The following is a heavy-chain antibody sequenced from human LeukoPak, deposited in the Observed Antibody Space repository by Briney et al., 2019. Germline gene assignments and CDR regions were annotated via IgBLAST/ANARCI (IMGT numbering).Heavy chain of an antibody. J-gene: IGHJ4*02. CDR2: IYTSGST. CDR1: GGSISSGSHY. Sequence: PSQTLSLTCTVSGGSISSGSHYWSWIRQPAGKGLEWIGRIYTSGSTNYNPSLKSRVTISVDTSKNQFSLKLSSVTAADTAVYYCASTTLDYYDSSGPPFDYWGQGTLVTVSS. CDR3: ASTTLDYYDSSGPPFDY. V-gene: IGHV4-61*02. D-gene: IGHD3-22*01.